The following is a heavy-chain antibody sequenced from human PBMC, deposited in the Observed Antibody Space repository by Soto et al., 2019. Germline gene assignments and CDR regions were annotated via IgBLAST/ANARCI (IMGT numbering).Heavy chain of an antibody. D-gene: IGHD5-12*01. CDR1: GASISYGGFS. CDR3: ARGGGYDSVDY. J-gene: IGHJ4*02. CDR2: ISHLENT. Sequence: QLQLQESGSGVVKTSETLSLTCTVSGASISYGGFSWSWIRQSPGKGLEWIGYISHLENTYLHPSFKSRLTLSIARTRNQFSLKLSSVTAADVAVYYCARGGGYDSVDYWGQGVLVTVSS. V-gene: IGHV4-30-2*06.